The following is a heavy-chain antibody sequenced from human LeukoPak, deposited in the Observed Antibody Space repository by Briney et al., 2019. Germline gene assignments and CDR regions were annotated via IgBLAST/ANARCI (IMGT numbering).Heavy chain of an antibody. Sequence: PGGSLRLSCAASGFTFSSYWMHWVRQAPWKGLVWVSRINSDGSSTSYADSVKGRFTISRDNAKNTLYLQMNSLRAEDTAVYYCARDDYGDYARPYWGQGTLVTVSS. J-gene: IGHJ4*02. V-gene: IGHV3-74*01. CDR2: INSDGSST. CDR1: GFTFSSYW. CDR3: ARDDYGDYARPY. D-gene: IGHD4-17*01.